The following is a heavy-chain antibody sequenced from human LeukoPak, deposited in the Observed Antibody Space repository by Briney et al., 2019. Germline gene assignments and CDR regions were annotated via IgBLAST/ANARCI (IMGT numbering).Heavy chain of an antibody. J-gene: IGHJ4*02. CDR3: AKSPGYSSSWYDY. V-gene: IGHV3-23*01. Sequence: PGGSLRLSCLASGFTFSSYVMNWVRQTPGKGLEWVSSISVSGGSTFYADSVKGRFTISRDNSKNTLYLQMNSLRAEDTAVYYCAKSPGYSSSWYDYWGQGTLVTVSS. CDR1: GFTFSSYV. CDR2: ISVSGGST. D-gene: IGHD6-13*01.